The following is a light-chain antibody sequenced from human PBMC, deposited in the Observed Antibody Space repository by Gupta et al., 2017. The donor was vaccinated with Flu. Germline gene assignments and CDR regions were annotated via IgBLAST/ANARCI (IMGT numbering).Light chain of an antibody. CDR1: SSEVGAYKY. Sequence: SALTQPRSVSGAPGQSVTISCTGTSSEVGAYKYVSWYPQHPAKAHKLIIYDVSKRTAGVPDRFSGSKSGNTASLTISGLKEDDESEYYCCAYAGSDSWVFGGGTKMTVL. CDR3: CAYAGSDSWV. CDR2: DVS. J-gene: IGLJ2*01. V-gene: IGLV2-11*01.